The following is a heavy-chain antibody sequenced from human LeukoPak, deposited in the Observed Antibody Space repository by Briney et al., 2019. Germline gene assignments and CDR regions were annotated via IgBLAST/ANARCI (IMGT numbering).Heavy chain of an antibody. V-gene: IGHV3-23*01. D-gene: IGHD5-18*01. CDR2: ISSNSRDI. CDR3: ANDLGWIQLNLG. CDR1: GFTFSSYT. Sequence: PGGSLRLSCAASGFTFSSYTMNWVRQAPGKGLEWVAAISSNSRDIFYADSVKGRFTISRDNSRNTVYLQMNSLRAEDTAVYYCANDLGWIQLNLGRGQGTLVTVSS. J-gene: IGHJ4*02.